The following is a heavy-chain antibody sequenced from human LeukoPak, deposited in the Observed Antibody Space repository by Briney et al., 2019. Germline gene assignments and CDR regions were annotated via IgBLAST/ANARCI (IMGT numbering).Heavy chain of an antibody. Sequence: PSETLSLTCTASGGSISSSSYYWGWIRQPPGKGLEWIGSIYYSGSTYYNPSLKSRVTISVDTSKNQFSLNLSSVTAADTAVYYCARDFEGGLRNWGQGTLVTVSS. D-gene: IGHD5-12*01. CDR2: IYYSGST. J-gene: IGHJ4*02. V-gene: IGHV4-39*07. CDR1: GGSISSSSYY. CDR3: ARDFEGGLRN.